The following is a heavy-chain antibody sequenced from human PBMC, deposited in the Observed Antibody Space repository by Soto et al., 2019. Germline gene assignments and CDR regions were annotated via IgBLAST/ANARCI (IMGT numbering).Heavy chain of an antibody. V-gene: IGHV1-8*01. J-gene: IGHJ6*03. CDR3: ARGGLYYKRDYMDV. CDR1: GYTFTSYD. D-gene: IGHD2-8*01. CDR2: MNPNSGNT. Sequence: ASVKVSCKASGYTFTSYDMNWVRQATGQGLEWMGWMNPNSGNTGYAQKFQGRVTMTRNTSISTAYMKLSSLRSEDTAVYYCARGGLYYKRDYMDVWGKGTTVTVSS.